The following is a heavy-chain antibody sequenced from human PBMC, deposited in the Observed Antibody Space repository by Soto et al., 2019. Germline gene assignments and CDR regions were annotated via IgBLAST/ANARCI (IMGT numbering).Heavy chain of an antibody. CDR2: ISGSDGST. J-gene: IGHJ4*02. D-gene: IGHD6-13*01. CDR1: GFSFSSYA. V-gene: IGHV3-23*01. Sequence: GGSLRLSCVASGFSFSSYAMSWVRQAPGKGLEWVSVISGSDGSTYYADSVKGRFTISRDNSKNTLYLQMNSLRAEDTAVYYCARDRERDAWYEDYWGQGTLVTVSS. CDR3: ARDRERDAWYEDY.